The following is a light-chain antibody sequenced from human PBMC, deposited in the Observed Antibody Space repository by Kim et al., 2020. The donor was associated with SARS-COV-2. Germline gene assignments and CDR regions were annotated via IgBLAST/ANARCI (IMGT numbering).Light chain of an antibody. CDR3: QSYDSSYWV. V-gene: IGLV6-57*03. J-gene: IGLJ3*02. CDR1: SGGLASNY. CDR2: EDN. Sequence: GRTVTISCTRSSGGLASNYVQWYQQRPGSAPTTVIYEDNQRPSGVPDRFSGSIDSSSNSASLTISGLKTEDEADYYCQSYDSSYWVFGGGTKLTVL.